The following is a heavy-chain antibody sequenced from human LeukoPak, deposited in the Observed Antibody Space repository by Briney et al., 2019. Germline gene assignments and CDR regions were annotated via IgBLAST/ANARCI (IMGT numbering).Heavy chain of an antibody. D-gene: IGHD1/OR15-1a*01. CDR3: ATEAITGITRATDY. Sequence: GASVKVSCKASGYTFTGYYMHWVRQAPRQGLEWMGWINPNSGGTNYAQNFQGRVTMTRDTSISTAYMELSRLTSDDTAVYYCATEAITGITRATDYWGQGTLVTVSS. CDR2: INPNSGGT. V-gene: IGHV1-2*02. J-gene: IGHJ4*02. CDR1: GYTFTGYY.